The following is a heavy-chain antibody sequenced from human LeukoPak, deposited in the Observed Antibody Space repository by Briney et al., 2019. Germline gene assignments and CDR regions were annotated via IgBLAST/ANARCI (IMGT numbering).Heavy chain of an antibody. D-gene: IGHD2-2*01. CDR3: ARGLYCSSSTSCYDYGMDV. Sequence: ASVTVSCKASGGTFRSYGLNWVRQAPGQGLEWMGGIIPILGTAKYAQKLQGRVTITADESTNTGYMELSSLRSEDTAVYYCARGLYCSSSTSCYDYGMDVWGQGTTVTVSS. CDR2: IIPILGTA. V-gene: IGHV1-69*13. CDR1: GGTFRSYG. J-gene: IGHJ6*02.